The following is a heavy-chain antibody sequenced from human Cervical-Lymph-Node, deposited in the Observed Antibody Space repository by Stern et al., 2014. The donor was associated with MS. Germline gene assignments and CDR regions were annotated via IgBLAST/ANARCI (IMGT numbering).Heavy chain of an antibody. CDR2: IYGNGDN. D-gene: IGHD2-2*01. J-gene: IGHJ4*02. V-gene: IGHV2-5*01. CDR1: GFSLTTSGVG. Sequence: QITLKESGPTLVKPTQTLTLTCTFSGFSLTTSGVGVGWIRQPPGKALEGLALIYGNGDNLFSPSRKRMLTITKDTSKNQVVLTMTNMDPVDTATYYCGHSPATLAMGVDYWVQGSLVTVSS. CDR3: GHSPATLAMGVDY.